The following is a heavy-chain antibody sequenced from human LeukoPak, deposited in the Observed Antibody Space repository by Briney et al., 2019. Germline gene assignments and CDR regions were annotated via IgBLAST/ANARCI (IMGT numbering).Heavy chain of an antibody. CDR2: IYYSGST. J-gene: IGHJ4*02. Sequence: SETLSLTCTVSGGSVSSGSYYWSWIRQPPGKGLEWIGHIYYSGSTNYNPSLKSRVTISVDTSKNQISLRLNSVTAADTAVYYCAKRGYSSSWNYWGQGTLVTVSS. V-gene: IGHV4-61*01. CDR1: GGSVSSGSYY. D-gene: IGHD6-13*01. CDR3: AKRGYSSSWNY.